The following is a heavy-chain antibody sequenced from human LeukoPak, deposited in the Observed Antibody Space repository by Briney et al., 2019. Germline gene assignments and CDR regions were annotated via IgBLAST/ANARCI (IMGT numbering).Heavy chain of an antibody. J-gene: IGHJ3*02. CDR3: ARGGGGYCSGGSCLHDDAFDI. CDR2: INPNSGGT. Sequence: GASVKVSCKASGYTFTGYYMHWVRQAPGQGLEWMGWINPNSGGTNYAQKLQGRVTMTTDTSTSTAYMELRSLRSDDTAVYYCARGGGGYCSGGSCLHDDAFDIWGQGTMVTVSS. V-gene: IGHV1-2*02. CDR1: GYTFTGYY. D-gene: IGHD2-15*01.